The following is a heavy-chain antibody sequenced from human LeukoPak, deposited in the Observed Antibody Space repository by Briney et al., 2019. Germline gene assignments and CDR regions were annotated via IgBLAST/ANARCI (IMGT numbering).Heavy chain of an antibody. J-gene: IGHJ5*02. CDR3: ARRLRQLWAGTLGGWFDP. D-gene: IGHD6-19*01. CDR1: GGSFSGYY. V-gene: IGHV4-34*01. Sequence: SETLSLTCAVYGGSFSGYYWSWIRQPPGKGLEWIGEINHSGSTNYNPSLKSRVTISVDTSKNQFSLKLSSVTAADTAVYYCARRLRQLWAGTLGGWFDPWGQGTLVTVSS. CDR2: INHSGST.